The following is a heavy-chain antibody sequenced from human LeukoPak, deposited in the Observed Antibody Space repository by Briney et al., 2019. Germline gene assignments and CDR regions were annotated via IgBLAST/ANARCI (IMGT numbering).Heavy chain of an antibody. CDR3: ARRCCSGGSWSNWFDP. CDR2: NFPGDSDT. D-gene: IGHD2-15*01. CDR1: GYGFPSYW. J-gene: IGHJ5*02. V-gene: IGHV5-51*01. Sequence: GESLKISCKCSGYGFPSYWIGWVRQMPGKGLEGIVINFPGDSDTRYSPSFQGQVTISANKSISTAYLQWSSLKASDTAMYYCARRCCSGGSWSNWFDPWGQGTLVTVSS.